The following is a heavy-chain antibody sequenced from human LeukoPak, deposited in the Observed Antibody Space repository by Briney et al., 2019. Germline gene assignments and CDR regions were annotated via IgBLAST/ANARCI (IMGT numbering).Heavy chain of an antibody. V-gene: IGHV1-18*01. CDR1: GYTFTSYG. Sequence: ASVKVSCKASGYTFTSYGISWVRQAPGQGLEWMGWISAYNGNTNYAQKLQGRVTMTIDTSTSTAYMELRSLRSDDTAVYYCARGAYYYDSSGYYQVLKDIDYWGQGTLVTVSS. CDR3: ARGAYYYDSSGYYQVLKDIDY. D-gene: IGHD3-22*01. CDR2: ISAYNGNT. J-gene: IGHJ4*02.